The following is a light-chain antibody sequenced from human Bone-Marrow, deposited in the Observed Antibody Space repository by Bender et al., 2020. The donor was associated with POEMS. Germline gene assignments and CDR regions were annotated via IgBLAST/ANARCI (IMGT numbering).Light chain of an antibody. Sequence: SYDVTQPPSVSVSQGQTASITCSGDDLGDKYVAWYQQKPGQSPVLVIYQDTKRPSGIPERFSGSNSGNTATLTISGTQAMDEADYYCQAWDTYSVIFGGGTKLTVL. J-gene: IGLJ2*01. CDR2: QDT. V-gene: IGLV3-1*01. CDR1: DLGDKY. CDR3: QAWDTYSVI.